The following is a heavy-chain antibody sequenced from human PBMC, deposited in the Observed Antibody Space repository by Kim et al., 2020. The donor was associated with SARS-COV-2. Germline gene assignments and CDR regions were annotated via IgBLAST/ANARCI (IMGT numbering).Heavy chain of an antibody. V-gene: IGHV4-59*09. Sequence: TNYNAALGSRVSLSMDTTKNQFSVRLTSVTAADTAVYYCTRGITVTRFDPWGQGTLVVVSS. J-gene: IGHJ5*02. D-gene: IGHD4-17*01. CDR2: T. CDR3: TRGITVTRFDP.